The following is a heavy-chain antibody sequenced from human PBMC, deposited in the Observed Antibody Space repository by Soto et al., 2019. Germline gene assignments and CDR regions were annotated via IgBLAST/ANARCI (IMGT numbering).Heavy chain of an antibody. CDR3: AGGITIFGVVIIPDYGMDV. V-gene: IGHV1-69*13. CDR1: GGTFSSYA. D-gene: IGHD3-3*01. J-gene: IGHJ6*02. CDR2: VIPIFGTA. Sequence: SVKVSCEASGGTFSSYAISWVREAPGQGLEWMGGVIPIFGTANYAQKFQGRVTITADESTSTAYMELSSLRSEDTAVYYCAGGITIFGVVIIPDYGMDVWGQGTTVTVSS.